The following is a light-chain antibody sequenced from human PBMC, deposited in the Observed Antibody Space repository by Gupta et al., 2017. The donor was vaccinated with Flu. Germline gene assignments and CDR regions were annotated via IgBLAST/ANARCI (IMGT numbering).Light chain of an antibody. CDR2: FDD. Sequence: STATVGKNAVSWYQHRPGKAPKLLIYFDDLQSSGVSDRFSGSKSGTSASLAISGLQSEDEADYYCATWDDSLNAWVFGGGTKLTVL. J-gene: IGLJ3*02. CDR3: ATWDDSLNAWV. CDR1: TATVGKNA. V-gene: IGLV1-36*01.